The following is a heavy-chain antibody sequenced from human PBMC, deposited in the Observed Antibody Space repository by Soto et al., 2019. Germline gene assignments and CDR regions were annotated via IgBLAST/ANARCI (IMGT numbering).Heavy chain of an antibody. CDR1: GGSISSSSYY. Sequence: SETLSHTCTVSGGSISSSSYYWGWIRQPPGKGLEWIGSIYYSGSTYYNPSLKSRVTISVDTSKNQFSLKLSSVTAADTAVYYCARGLGLDRGVRAHYGMDVWGQGATVTVSS. V-gene: IGHV4-39*01. CDR2: IYYSGST. D-gene: IGHD3-10*01. J-gene: IGHJ6*02. CDR3: ARGLGLDRGVRAHYGMDV.